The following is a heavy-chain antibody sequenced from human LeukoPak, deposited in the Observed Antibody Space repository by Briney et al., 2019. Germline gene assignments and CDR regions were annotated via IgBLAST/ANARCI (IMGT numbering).Heavy chain of an antibody. CDR1: GGSISRYY. CDR2: IYSSGST. D-gene: IGHD2-15*01. CDR3: ARNRFGWSINGYYFDY. J-gene: IGHJ4*02. Sequence: SETLSLTCTVSGGSISRYYWSWIRQPPGKGLEWIGYIYSSGSTNYNPSLKSRVTISVDTSKNQFSLKLSSVTAADTAVYYCARNRFGWSINGYYFDYWGQGTLVTVSS. V-gene: IGHV4-59*01.